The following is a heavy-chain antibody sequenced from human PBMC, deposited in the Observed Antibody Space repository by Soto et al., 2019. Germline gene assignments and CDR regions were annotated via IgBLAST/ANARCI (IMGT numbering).Heavy chain of an antibody. J-gene: IGHJ3*02. D-gene: IGHD6-13*01. CDR1: GFTFSSYS. Sequence: PGGSLRLSCAASGFTFSSYSMNWVRQAPGKGLEWVSSISSSSSYIYYADSVKGRFTISRDNAKNSLYLQMNSLRAEDTAVYYCARDNPREGYEAFDIWGQGTMVTVSS. CDR2: ISSSSSYI. CDR3: ARDNPREGYEAFDI. V-gene: IGHV3-21*01.